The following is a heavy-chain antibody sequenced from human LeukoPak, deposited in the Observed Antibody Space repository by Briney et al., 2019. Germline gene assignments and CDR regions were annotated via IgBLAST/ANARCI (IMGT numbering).Heavy chain of an antibody. V-gene: IGHV3-30-3*01. D-gene: IGHD6-19*01. CDR3: ARDPPYSSGWYNDYYYGMDV. J-gene: IGHJ6*02. CDR2: ISYDGSNK. CDR1: GFTFSSYA. Sequence: PGGSLRLSCAASGFTFSSYAMHWVRQAPGKGLEWVAVISYDGSNKYYADSVKGRFTISRGNSKNTLYLQMNSLRAEDTAVYYCARDPPYSSGWYNDYYYGMDVWGQGTTVTVSS.